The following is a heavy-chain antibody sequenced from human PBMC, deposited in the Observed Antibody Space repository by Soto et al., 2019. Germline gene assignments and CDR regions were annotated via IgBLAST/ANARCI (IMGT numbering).Heavy chain of an antibody. Sequence: GGSLRLSCAASGFTFSSYGMHWVRQAPGKGLEWVAVISYDGSNKYYADSVKGRFTISRDNSKNTLYLQMNSLRAEDTAVYYCAKETDDYGHYYFDYWGQGTLVTVSS. CDR1: GFTFSSYG. CDR3: AKETDDYGHYYFDY. CDR2: ISYDGSNK. V-gene: IGHV3-30*18. D-gene: IGHD4-17*01. J-gene: IGHJ4*02.